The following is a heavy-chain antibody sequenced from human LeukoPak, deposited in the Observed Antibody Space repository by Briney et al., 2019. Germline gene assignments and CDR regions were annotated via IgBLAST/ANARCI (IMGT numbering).Heavy chain of an antibody. CDR3: ARCDSGGWFFDS. J-gene: IGHJ5*01. D-gene: IGHD6-19*01. CDR2: INQSGST. Sequence: SETLSLTCAVSGGSFSGYSWNSIRQSPGKGLEWIGEINQSGSTKYNPSLKSRVTISIDTSKSQFSMRLNSVTAADTALYYCARCDSGGWFFDSWGQGALVTVSS. V-gene: IGHV4-34*01. CDR1: GGSFSGYS.